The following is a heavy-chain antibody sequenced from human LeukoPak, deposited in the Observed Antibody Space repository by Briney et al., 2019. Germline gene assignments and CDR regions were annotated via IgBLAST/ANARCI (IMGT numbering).Heavy chain of an antibody. Sequence: SETLSLTCTVSGGSISSYYWSWIRQPPGKGLEWIGYIYYSGSTNYNPSLKSRVTISVGTSKNQFSLKLSSVAAADTAVYYCAREGDDYYFDYWGQGTLVTVSS. J-gene: IGHJ4*02. CDR3: AREGDDYYFDY. D-gene: IGHD2-21*02. CDR2: IYYSGST. V-gene: IGHV4-59*01. CDR1: GGSISSYY.